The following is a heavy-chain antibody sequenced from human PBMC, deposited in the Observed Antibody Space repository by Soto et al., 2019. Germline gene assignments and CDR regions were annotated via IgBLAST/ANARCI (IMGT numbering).Heavy chain of an antibody. Sequence: SGPTLVNPTQTLTLTCTFSGFSLSTSGMCVSWIRQPPGKALEWLARIDWDDDKYYSTSLMTRLTISKDTSKNQVVLTITNMDPVDTATYYCARTTRYYDFWSGYSNPYPYYFDYWGQGTLVTVSS. D-gene: IGHD3-3*01. CDR3: ARTTRYYDFWSGYSNPYPYYFDY. J-gene: IGHJ4*02. CDR2: IDWDDDK. CDR1: GFSLSTSGMC. V-gene: IGHV2-70*11.